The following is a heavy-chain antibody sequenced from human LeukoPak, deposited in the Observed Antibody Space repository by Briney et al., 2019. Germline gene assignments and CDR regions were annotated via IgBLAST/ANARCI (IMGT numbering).Heavy chain of an antibody. Sequence: GGSLRLSCAASGFTFDDYVMHWVRQAPGKGLEWVSLISGDGGRAYYADSVKGLFTISRDNSKNSLYLQMNSLRSEDTALYYCAKTVGSGSYSLPFDYWGQGTLVTVPP. J-gene: IGHJ4*02. V-gene: IGHV3-43*02. D-gene: IGHD3-10*01. CDR3: AKTVGSGSYSLPFDY. CDR2: ISGDGGRA. CDR1: GFTFDDYV.